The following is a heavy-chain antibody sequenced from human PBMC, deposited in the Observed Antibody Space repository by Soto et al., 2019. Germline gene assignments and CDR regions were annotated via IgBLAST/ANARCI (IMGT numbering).Heavy chain of an antibody. CDR2: MNPNSGNT. J-gene: IGHJ6*02. CDR1: GYTFTSYD. Sequence: ASVKVSCKASGYTFTSYDINWVRQATGQGLEWMGWMNPNSGNTGYAQKFQGRVTMTRNTSISTAYMELSRLRSEDTAVYYCARSLLWSGYPRYYYYGMDVWGQGTTVTVSS. V-gene: IGHV1-8*01. CDR3: ARSLLWSGYPRYYYYGMDV. D-gene: IGHD3-3*01.